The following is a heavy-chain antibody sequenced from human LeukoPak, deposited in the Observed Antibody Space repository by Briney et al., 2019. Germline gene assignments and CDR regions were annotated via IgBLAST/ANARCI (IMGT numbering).Heavy chain of an antibody. V-gene: IGHV1-69*13. CDR1: GGTFSSYA. J-gene: IGHJ4*02. Sequence: SVKVSCKASGGTFSSYAISWVRQAPGQGLEWMGGIIPIFGTANYAQKFQGRVTITADESTSTAYMELSSLRSEDTAVYYCARDRWGDYYGSGKTYYFDYWGQGTLVTVSS. CDR3: ARDRWGDYYGSGKTYYFDY. CDR2: IIPIFGTA. D-gene: IGHD3-10*01.